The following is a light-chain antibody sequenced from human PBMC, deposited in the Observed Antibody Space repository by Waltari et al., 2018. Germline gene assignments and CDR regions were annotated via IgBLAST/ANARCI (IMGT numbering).Light chain of an antibody. CDR1: QSVSSY. CDR2: DAS. V-gene: IGKV3-11*01. J-gene: IGKJ4*01. Sequence: EIVLTQSPATLSLSPGERATLSCRASQSVSSYLAWRQQKPGQAPRLLIYDASNRATGIPARFSGSGSGTDFTLTISSLEPEDFAVYYCQQRSSWPLTFGGGTKVEIK. CDR3: QQRSSWPLT.